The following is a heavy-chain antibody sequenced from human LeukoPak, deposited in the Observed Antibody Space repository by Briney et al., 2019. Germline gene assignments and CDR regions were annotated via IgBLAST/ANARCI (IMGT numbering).Heavy chain of an antibody. D-gene: IGHD3-10*01. CDR3: AKAMVRAIQDFDY. V-gene: IGHV3-30*02. J-gene: IGHJ4*02. Sequence: PGGSLRLSCAASGFTFSSYWMSWVRQAPGKGLEWVAFIRYDGNDKYYADSVKGRFTISRDNSKNTLYLQMNSLRAEDTAVYYCAKAMVRAIQDFDYWGQGTLVTVSS. CDR2: IRYDGNDK. CDR1: GFTFSSYW.